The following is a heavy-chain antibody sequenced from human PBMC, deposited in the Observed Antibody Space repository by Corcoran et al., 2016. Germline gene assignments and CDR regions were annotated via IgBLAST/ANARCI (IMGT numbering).Heavy chain of an antibody. D-gene: IGHD5-12*01. CDR3: TTEWEWLQPIASKY. CDR2: IKSKTDGGTT. Sequence: EVQLVESGGGLVKPGGSLRLSCAASGFTFSNAWMNWVRQAPGKGMEWVGRIKSKTDGGTTEYAAPVKGRFTIARDDSKNTLYLQMNSLKTEDPAVYYGTTEWEWLQPIASKYWGQGTLVTVAS. CDR1: GFTFSNAW. V-gene: IGHV3-15*07. J-gene: IGHJ4*02.